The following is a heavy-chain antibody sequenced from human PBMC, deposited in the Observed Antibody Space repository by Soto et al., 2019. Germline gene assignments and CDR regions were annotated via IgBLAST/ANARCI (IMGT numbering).Heavy chain of an antibody. D-gene: IGHD5-18*01. CDR2: IRSKANSYAT. CDR3: TTTGDTAMASGY. V-gene: IGHV3-73*01. J-gene: IGHJ4*02. CDR1: GFTFSGSA. Sequence: GGSLRLSCAASGFTFSGSAMHWVRQASGKGLEWVGRIRSKANSYATAYAASVKGRFTISRDDSKNTAYLQMNSLKTEDTAVYYYTTTGDTAMASGYWGQGTLVTAPQ.